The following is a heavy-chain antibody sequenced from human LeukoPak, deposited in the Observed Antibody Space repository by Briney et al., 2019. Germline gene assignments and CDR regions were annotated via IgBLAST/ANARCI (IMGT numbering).Heavy chain of an antibody. CDR2: FYNSGRT. V-gene: IGHV4-59*08. D-gene: IGHD3-22*01. CDR3: AGQDIRGYYVDY. Sequence: SETLSLTCTVSGGSISSYYWSWIRQSPGKGLEWIGYFYNSGRTNYNPSLKSRVTISVDMSKNQFSLKLRSVTAADTAVYYCAGQDIRGYYVDYWGQGTLVTVSS. CDR1: GGSISSYY. J-gene: IGHJ4*02.